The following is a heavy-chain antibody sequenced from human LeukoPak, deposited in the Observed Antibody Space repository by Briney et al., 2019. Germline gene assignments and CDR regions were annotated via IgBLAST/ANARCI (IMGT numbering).Heavy chain of an antibody. CDR3: ARGYYDFWSGPDAFDI. CDR2: IYYSGST. CDR1: GGSISSYY. Sequence: SETLSLTCTVSGGSISSYYWSWIRQPPGKGLEWIGYIYYSGSTNYNPSLKSRVTMSVDTSKNQFSLKLSSVTAADTAVYYCARGYYDFWSGPDAFDIWGQGTMVTVSS. D-gene: IGHD3-3*01. J-gene: IGHJ3*02. V-gene: IGHV4-59*12.